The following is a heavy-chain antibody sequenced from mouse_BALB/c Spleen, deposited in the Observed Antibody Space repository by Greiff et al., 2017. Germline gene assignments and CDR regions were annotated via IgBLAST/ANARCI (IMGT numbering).Heavy chain of an antibody. CDR2: ISSGGSYT. D-gene: IGHD2-14*01. V-gene: IGHV5-9-4*01. J-gene: IGHJ3*01. Sequence: EVKLMESGGGLVKPGGSLKLSCAASGFTFSSYAMSWVRQSPEKRLEWVAEISSGGSYTYYPDTVTGRFTISRDNAKNTLYLEMSSLRSEDTAMYYCARQDYRYDGSWFAYWGQGTLVTVSA. CDR1: GFTFSSYA. CDR3: ARQDYRYDGSWFAY.